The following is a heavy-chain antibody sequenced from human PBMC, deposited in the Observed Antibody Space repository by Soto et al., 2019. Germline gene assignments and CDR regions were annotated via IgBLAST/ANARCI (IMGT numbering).Heavy chain of an antibody. Sequence: PGGSLKISCKASVFSFTTYCIAWVRQMGGKGLEWVGIINPGDFDFHTRYSPSFQGQVTISADRPTSTAYLKSSSLKASDTAMYYCARHEQFYYTYSGRAAWGQGT. CDR1: VFSFTTYC. CDR2: INPGDFDFHT. D-gene: IGHD2-21*01. V-gene: IGHV5-51*01. J-gene: IGHJ3*01. CDR3: ARHEQFYYTYSGRAA.